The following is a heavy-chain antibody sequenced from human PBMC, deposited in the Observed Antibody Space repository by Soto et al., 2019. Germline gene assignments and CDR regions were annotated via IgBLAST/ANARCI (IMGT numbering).Heavy chain of an antibody. J-gene: IGHJ4*02. V-gene: IGHV4-39*01. CDR1: GGSISSSSYY. Sequence: QLQLQESGPGLVKPSETLSLTCTVSGGSISSSSYYWDWIRQPPGKGLEWIGNIYYTGITYFNPSLKSRLTISVDTSKDQFSLKLSSVTAADTAVYYCARTVGATTGIYYFDCWGQGTLVTVSS. CDR2: IYYTGIT. CDR3: ARTVGATTGIYYFDC. D-gene: IGHD1-26*01.